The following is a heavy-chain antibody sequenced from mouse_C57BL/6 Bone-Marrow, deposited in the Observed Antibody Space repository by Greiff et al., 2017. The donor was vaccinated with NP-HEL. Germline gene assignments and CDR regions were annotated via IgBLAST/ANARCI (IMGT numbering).Heavy chain of an antibody. J-gene: IGHJ2*01. CDR1: GFNIKDDY. CDR3: RGTVAYFDY. Sequence: EVQLQQSGAELVRPGASVKLSCTASGFNIKDDYMHWVKQRPEQGLEWIGWIDPENGDTEYASKFQGKATITADTSSNTAYLQLSSLTSEDTAVYYCRGTVAYFDYWGQGTTLTVSS. D-gene: IGHD1-1*01. CDR2: IDPENGDT. V-gene: IGHV14-4*01.